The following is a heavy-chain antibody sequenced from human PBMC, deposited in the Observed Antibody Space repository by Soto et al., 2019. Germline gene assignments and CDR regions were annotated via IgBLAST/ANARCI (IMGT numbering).Heavy chain of an antibody. CDR1: GGSMISYY. CDR2: LYSGGSA. V-gene: IGHV4-59*04. Sequence: SETLSLTCTVSGGSMISYYWGWVRQPPGKGLEWIGTLYSGGSAYYNASLKSRVAMSVDTSKNQFSLKVTSVTAADTAVYYCVKRSPGTMLDNWGQGTLVTVSS. J-gene: IGHJ4*02. CDR3: VKRSPGTMLDN.